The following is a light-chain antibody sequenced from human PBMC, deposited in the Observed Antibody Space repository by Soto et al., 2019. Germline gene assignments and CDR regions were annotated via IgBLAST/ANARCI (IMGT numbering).Light chain of an antibody. V-gene: IGLV2-14*01. Sequence: QSALTQPASVSGSPGQSISISCTGSSTDVGGYDYVSWYQHHPGAVPKLLIYEVKNRPSGVSYRFPGSKSGSTASLTISGLQAEDVADYYCSSYTRSNSLVFGGGTKGTVL. CDR2: EVK. CDR1: STDVGGYDY. J-gene: IGLJ3*02. CDR3: SSYTRSNSLV.